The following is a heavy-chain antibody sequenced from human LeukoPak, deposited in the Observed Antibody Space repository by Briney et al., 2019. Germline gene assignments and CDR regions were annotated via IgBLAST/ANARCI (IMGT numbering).Heavy chain of an antibody. CDR3: ARGRYCSADICSGGDAFDI. CDR2: IYTRGST. Sequence: SSETLSLTCTVSVGSINNYYWSWIRQPAGKGLEWIGRIYTRGSTNYNPSLKSRVTMSVDTSKNQFSLKLSSVTAAETAVYYCARGRYCSADICSGGDAFDIWGQGTMVSVSS. V-gene: IGHV4-4*07. D-gene: IGHD2-15*01. CDR1: VGSINNYY. J-gene: IGHJ3*02.